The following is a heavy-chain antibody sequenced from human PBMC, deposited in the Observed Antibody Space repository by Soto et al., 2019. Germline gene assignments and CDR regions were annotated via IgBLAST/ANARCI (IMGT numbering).Heavy chain of an antibody. D-gene: IGHD3-9*01. Sequence: QVQLVQSGAEVKKPGSSVKVSCKASGGTFSSYAISWVRQAPGQGLEWMGGIIPIFGTANYAQKFQGRVTITADESTSTAYVELSRLRSGDTAVYYGARGKYYDILTGYYSSGGYYYYYGMDVWGQGTTVTVSS. J-gene: IGHJ6*02. CDR2: IIPIFGTA. V-gene: IGHV1-69*01. CDR3: ARGKYYDILTGYYSSGGYYYYYGMDV. CDR1: GGTFSSYA.